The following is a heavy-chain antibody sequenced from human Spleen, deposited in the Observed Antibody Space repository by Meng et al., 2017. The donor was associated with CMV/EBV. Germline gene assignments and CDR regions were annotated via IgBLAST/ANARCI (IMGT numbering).Heavy chain of an antibody. V-gene: IGHV3-48*04. CDR3: ARGFWNPYYEDTHDF. J-gene: IGHJ4*01. D-gene: IGHD3-3*01. CDR2: ISGRTNGI. Sequence: GESLKISCAASGFNFSDYSMHWVRQAPGKGLEWVSCISGRTNGIYYADSVKGRFTISQDSAKNSMYLQMNSLRAEDTAVFYCARGFWNPYYEDTHDFWGHGTLVTVSS. CDR1: GFNFSDYS.